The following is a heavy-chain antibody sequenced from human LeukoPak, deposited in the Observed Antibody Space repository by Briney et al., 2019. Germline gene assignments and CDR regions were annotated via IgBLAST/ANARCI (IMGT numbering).Heavy chain of an antibody. CDR2: INHSGST. D-gene: IGHD6-19*01. Sequence: PSETLSLTCTVSGGSISNYYWSWIRQPPGKGLEWIGEINHSGSTNYNPSLKSRVTISVDTSKNQFSLKLSSVTAADTAVYYCARVPSYSSGWYYFDYWGQGTLVTVSS. J-gene: IGHJ4*02. CDR3: ARVPSYSSGWYYFDY. V-gene: IGHV4-34*01. CDR1: GGSISNYY.